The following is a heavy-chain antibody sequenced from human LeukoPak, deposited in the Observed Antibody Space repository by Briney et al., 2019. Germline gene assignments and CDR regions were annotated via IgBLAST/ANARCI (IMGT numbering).Heavy chain of an antibody. J-gene: IGHJ4*02. V-gene: IGHV4-31*03. CDR1: GVSISSGGHY. CDR2: VYYSGST. D-gene: IGHD1-26*01. CDR3: ARGGSYKVSYYFDY. Sequence: SETLSLTCTVSGVSISSGGHYWTWIRQHPGKGLEWIGYVYYSGSTYYNPSLKSRVTISMGTSKNRFFLNLSSVTEADTAVYYCARGGSYKVSYYFDYWGQGTLVTVSS.